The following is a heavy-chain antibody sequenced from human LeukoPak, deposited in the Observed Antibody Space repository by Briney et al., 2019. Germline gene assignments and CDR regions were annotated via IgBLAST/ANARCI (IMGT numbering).Heavy chain of an antibody. Sequence: PSETLSLTCTVSGYSISSGHWWGWIRQPPGKGLEWIGYIYSSGSTYYNPSLKSRVTMSVDTSKNQSSLKLSSVTAVDTAVYYCARKSRDGYLFDFWGQGTLVTVSS. CDR1: GYSISSGHW. CDR2: IYSSGST. J-gene: IGHJ4*02. V-gene: IGHV4-28*01. CDR3: ARKSRDGYLFDF. D-gene: IGHD5-24*01.